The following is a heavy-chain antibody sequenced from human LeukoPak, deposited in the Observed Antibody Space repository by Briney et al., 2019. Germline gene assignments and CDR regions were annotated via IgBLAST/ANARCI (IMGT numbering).Heavy chain of an antibody. Sequence: GGSLRLSCAVSGFTVSSKYMTWVRQARGKGLDWVSVVYVGGSTYYADSVKGRFTISRDISNNTLYLQMNSLRAEDTAVYYCARGDGYNFFDFWGQGTLVTVSS. CDR3: ARGDGYNFFDF. CDR1: GFTVSSKY. J-gene: IGHJ4*02. V-gene: IGHV3-53*01. CDR2: VYVGGST. D-gene: IGHD5-24*01.